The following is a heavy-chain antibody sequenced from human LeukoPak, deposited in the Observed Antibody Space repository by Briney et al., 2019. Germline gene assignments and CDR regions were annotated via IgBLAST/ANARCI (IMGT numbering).Heavy chain of an antibody. CDR2: INNDGSYA. Sequence: GGSLRLSCAASGIAFSNHWMHWVRQAPGKGLEWVSWINNDGSYAVYADSVRARFTISRDNAKNTLYLQMNRLRPEDTAVYYGARDRPHNWCDPSGQGTLVTGSS. CDR3: ARDRPHNWCDP. V-gene: IGHV3-74*01. J-gene: IGHJ5*02. CDR1: GIAFSNHW.